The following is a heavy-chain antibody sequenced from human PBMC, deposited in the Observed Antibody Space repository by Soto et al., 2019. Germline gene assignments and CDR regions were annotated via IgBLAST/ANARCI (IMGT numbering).Heavy chain of an antibody. CDR3: ARIRDTAMGPYYYYYMDV. V-gene: IGHV2-70*11. CDR2: IDWDDDK. CDR1: GFSLSTSGMC. Sequence: SGPTLVNPTQTLTLTCTFSGFSLSTSGMCVSWIRQPPGKALEWLARIDWDDDKYYSTSLKTRLTISKDTSKNQVVLTMTNMDPVDTATYYCARIRDTAMGPYYYYYMDVWGKGTTVTVS. J-gene: IGHJ6*03. D-gene: IGHD5-18*01.